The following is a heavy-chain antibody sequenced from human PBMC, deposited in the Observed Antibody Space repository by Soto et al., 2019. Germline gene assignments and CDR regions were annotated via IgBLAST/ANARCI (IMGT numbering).Heavy chain of an antibody. V-gene: IGHV4-30-2*01. CDR3: AGLPYTSGLRFDP. J-gene: IGHJ5*02. Sequence: ASETLSLTCNMSGDSYSISTYSWSWIRQPPGKALQWIGFIYQSGVTSYNPSLASRVSISLDRSNNQCSLKLKSVTAADTAVYFCAGLPYTSGLRFDPWGPGTLVIVSS. D-gene: IGHD6-19*01. CDR2: IYQSGVT. CDR1: GDSYSISTYS.